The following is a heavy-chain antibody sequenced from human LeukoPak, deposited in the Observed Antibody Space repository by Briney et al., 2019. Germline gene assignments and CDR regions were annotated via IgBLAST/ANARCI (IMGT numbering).Heavy chain of an antibody. Sequence: GGSLRLSCVASGFTLRMCDVHWVRLPAGEGLEWVSGFGTAGDTYYPDSVRGRFTISRENGKNSFYLQMNNLRVGDTAVYYCARGAYNGDNWHFDLWGRGTLVTVSS. CDR3: ARGAYNGDNWHFDL. J-gene: IGHJ2*01. CDR1: GFTLRMCD. CDR2: FGTAGDT. V-gene: IGHV3-13*01. D-gene: IGHD2-21*02.